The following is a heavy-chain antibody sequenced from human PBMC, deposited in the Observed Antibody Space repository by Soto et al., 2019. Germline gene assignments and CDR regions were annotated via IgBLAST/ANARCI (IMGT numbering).Heavy chain of an antibody. CDR3: AKGAEGYVVSSLDS. Sequence: EVQLLESGGGFVQPGGCLRLSCAASGFRFSDFAITWVRQAPGRGLEWVSAITGTASSTYYADSVKGRFTISRDNSKNTLYLQINSLRAEDTAIYYCAKGAEGYVVSSLDSWGQGTLVTVSS. CDR2: ITGTASST. J-gene: IGHJ4*02. V-gene: IGHV3-23*01. CDR1: GFRFSDFA. D-gene: IGHD5-12*01.